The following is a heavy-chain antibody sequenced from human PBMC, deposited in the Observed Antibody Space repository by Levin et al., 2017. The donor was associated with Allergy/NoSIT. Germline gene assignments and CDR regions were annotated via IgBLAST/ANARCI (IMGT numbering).Heavy chain of an antibody. J-gene: IGHJ4*02. D-gene: IGHD3-10*01. Sequence: GESLKISCAASGFTFSSHAMSWVRQAPGKGLEWVSGISCSGDNTYYADSVKGRFTISRDNSKNTLYLQMNSLRAEDTAVYYCAKRRGFRESKYLFDYWGQGTLVTVSS. CDR1: GFTFSSHA. CDR2: ISCSGDNT. V-gene: IGHV3-23*01. CDR3: AKRRGFRESKYLFDY.